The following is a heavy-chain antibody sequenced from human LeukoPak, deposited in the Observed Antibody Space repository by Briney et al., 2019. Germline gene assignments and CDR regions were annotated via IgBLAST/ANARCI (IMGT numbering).Heavy chain of an antibody. CDR3: ARESVLLWFGELQEDLPEAFDI. Sequence: SETLSLTCAVSGYSISSGYYWGWIRQPPGKGLEWIGSIYHSGSTYYNPSLKSRVTISVDTSKNQFSLKLSSVTAADTAVYYCARESVLLWFGELQEDLPEAFDIWGQGTMVTVSS. CDR2: IYHSGST. D-gene: IGHD3-10*01. V-gene: IGHV4-38-2*02. J-gene: IGHJ3*02. CDR1: GYSISSGYY.